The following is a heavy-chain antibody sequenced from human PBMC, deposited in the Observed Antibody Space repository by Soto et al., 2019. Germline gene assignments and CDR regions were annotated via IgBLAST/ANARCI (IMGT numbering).Heavy chain of an antibody. CDR3: ARAGSENDY. D-gene: IGHD3-10*01. CDR2: ITRDGSER. Sequence: EVQLVESGGGLVQPGGSLRLSCAASGFTFSSYWMSWVRQAPGKGLEWVANITRDGSERYYVDSVKGRFTISRDNAKNSLYLQLNSLRAEDTAVYDCARAGSENDYWGQRTLVNVSS. J-gene: IGHJ4*02. CDR1: GFTFSSYW. V-gene: IGHV3-7*05.